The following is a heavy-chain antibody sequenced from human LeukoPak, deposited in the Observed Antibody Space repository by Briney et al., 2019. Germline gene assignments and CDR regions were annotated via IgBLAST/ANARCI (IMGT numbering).Heavy chain of an antibody. CDR1: GFTFSRYT. CDR3: ARGGDTYYDIVTEKVPYNY. CDR2: ISYDGSNK. J-gene: IGHJ4*02. D-gene: IGHD3-9*01. Sequence: PGGSLRLSCAASGFTFSRYTMHWVRQAPGKGLEWVAIISYDGSNKDYADSVKGRFTISRDNSKNTLYLQMNSLRAEDTAVYYCARGGDTYYDIVTEKVPYNYWGQGALVTVSS. V-gene: IGHV3-30-3*01.